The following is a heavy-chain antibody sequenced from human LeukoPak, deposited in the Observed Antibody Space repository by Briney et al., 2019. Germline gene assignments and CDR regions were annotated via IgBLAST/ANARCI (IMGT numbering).Heavy chain of an antibody. CDR1: GGSISSDNYY. D-gene: IGHD3-10*01. V-gene: IGHV4-61*10. CDR3: ARAFSGSGSYYSEMLYYYYYMDV. J-gene: IGHJ6*03. Sequence: PSQTLSLTCTVSGGSISSDNYYWSWIRQPAGKGLEWIGYIYYSGNTKYNPSLKSRVTISVDTSKNQISLKLNSVTAADTAVYYCARAFSGSGSYYSEMLYYYYYMDVWGKGTTVTISS. CDR2: IYYSGNT.